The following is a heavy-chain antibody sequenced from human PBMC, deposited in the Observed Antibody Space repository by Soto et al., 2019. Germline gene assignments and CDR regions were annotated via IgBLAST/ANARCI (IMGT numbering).Heavy chain of an antibody. Sequence: ASVKVSCKASGYTFTSYAMHWVRQAPGQRLEWMGWINAGNGNTKYSQKFQGRVTITRDTSASTAYMELSSLRSEDTAVYYCARSIQLWLQADFDDRGQGTLVTVSS. CDR1: GYTFTSYA. J-gene: IGHJ4*02. CDR3: ARSIQLWLQADFDD. CDR2: INAGNGNT. V-gene: IGHV1-3*01. D-gene: IGHD5-18*01.